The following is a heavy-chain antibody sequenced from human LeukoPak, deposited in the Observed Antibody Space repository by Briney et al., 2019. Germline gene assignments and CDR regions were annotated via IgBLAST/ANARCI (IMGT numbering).Heavy chain of an antibody. CDR1: GFPFISYS. CDR3: ARLAPISSSWYDYYYYMDV. CDR2: INSSSSYI. J-gene: IGHJ6*03. V-gene: IGHV3-21*01. Sequence: GSLSLPCAASGFPFISYSMNWVRQAPGKGLEWVSSINSSSSYIYHADSVKGRFTISRDNAKNSLYLQMNSLRAEGRAVYYCARLAPISSSWYDYYYYMDVWGKGTTVTVSS. D-gene: IGHD6-13*01.